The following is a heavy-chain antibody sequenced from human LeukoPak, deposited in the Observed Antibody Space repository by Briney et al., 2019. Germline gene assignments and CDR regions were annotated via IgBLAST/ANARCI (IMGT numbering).Heavy chain of an antibody. Sequence: GGSLRLSCAASGFTFSSYWMHWVRQPPGKGLVWVSRINPDGSVTTHADSVEGRFTISRDNAKNTLYLQMNSLRAEDTAVYYCARDAALYSYGAYFDYWGQGTLVTVSS. J-gene: IGHJ4*02. CDR1: GFTFSSYW. CDR2: INPDGSVT. D-gene: IGHD5-18*01. V-gene: IGHV3-74*01. CDR3: ARDAALYSYGAYFDY.